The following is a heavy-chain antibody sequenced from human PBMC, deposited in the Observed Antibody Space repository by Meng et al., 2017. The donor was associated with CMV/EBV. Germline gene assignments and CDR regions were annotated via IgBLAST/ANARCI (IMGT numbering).Heavy chain of an antibody. V-gene: IGHV3-69-1*02. CDR2: ISSSSTI. CDR1: GFTFSDYY. CDR3: ARGITMIVVVIAPNAFDI. J-gene: IGHJ3*02. D-gene: IGHD3-22*01. Sequence: GESLKISCAASGFTFSDYYMNWVRQAPGKGLERVSSISSSSTIYYADSVKGRFTISRDNAKNLLYLQMNSLRAEDTAVYYCARGITMIVVVIAPNAFDIWGQGTMVTVSS.